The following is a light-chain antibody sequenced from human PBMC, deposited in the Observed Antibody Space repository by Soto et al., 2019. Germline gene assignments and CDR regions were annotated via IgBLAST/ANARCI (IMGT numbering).Light chain of an antibody. J-gene: IGKJ5*01. CDR1: QSISSW. CDR2: DAS. Sequence: DIPMTQSPSTLSASVGDIVTITCRASQSISSWLAWYQQKPGKAPNLLIYDASTLERGVPSRFSGTGSGTEFTLTIDRLQPDDFATYYCQQYHTSSITFGQGTRLEIK. CDR3: QQYHTSSIT. V-gene: IGKV1-5*01.